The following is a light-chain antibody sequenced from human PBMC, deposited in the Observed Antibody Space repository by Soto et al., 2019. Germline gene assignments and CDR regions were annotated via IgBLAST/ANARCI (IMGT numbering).Light chain of an antibody. CDR1: ESVAS. CDR2: GAS. J-gene: IGKJ1*01. CDR3: QYYGGSPRT. Sequence: EIFLTQSPGTLSLSPGEGTTLPCRASESVASLAWYQQKPGQAPRLLIYGASTRATGIPDRFSGSGSGTDFTLTISRLEPEDFAVSYCQYYGGSPRTFGRGTKVDIK. V-gene: IGKV3-20*01.